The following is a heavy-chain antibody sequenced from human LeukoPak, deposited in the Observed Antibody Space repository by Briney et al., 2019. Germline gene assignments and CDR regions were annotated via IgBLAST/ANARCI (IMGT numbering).Heavy chain of an antibody. J-gene: IGHJ6*04. D-gene: IGHD4-23*01. CDR3: ASRAYGGVRGNSTYYYGMDV. V-gene: IGHV1-18*01. CDR1: GYTFTSYG. CDR2: ISAYNGNT. Sequence: ASVKVSCKASGYTFTSYGISWVRQAPGQGLEWMGWISAYNGNTNYAQKLQGGVTMTTDTSTSTAYMELRSLRSEDTAVYYCASRAYGGVRGNSTYYYGMDVWGKGTTVTVSS.